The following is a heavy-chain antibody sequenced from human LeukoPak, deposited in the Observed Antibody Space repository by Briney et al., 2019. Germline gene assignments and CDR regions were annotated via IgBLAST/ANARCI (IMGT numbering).Heavy chain of an antibody. CDR2: INPSDGRT. CDR3: ARDGASVFGSLEPDS. V-gene: IGHV1-46*01. Sequence: ASVKVSCKASGYTFTRNYMLWVRQAPGQGLEWMGIINPSDGRTRYAQNFQGRVTMIRDTSTSTVYMELSSLRFEDTAVYYCARDGASVFGSLEPDSWGQGTLVTVSS. J-gene: IGHJ4*02. CDR1: GYTFTRNY. D-gene: IGHD2-8*01.